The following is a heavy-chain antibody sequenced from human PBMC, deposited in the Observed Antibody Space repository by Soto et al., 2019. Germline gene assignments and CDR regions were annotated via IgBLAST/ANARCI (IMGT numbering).Heavy chain of an antibody. CDR3: ARGVIH. Sequence: SETLSLTCGVSCDTISTGGYSWAWIRQPPGESLEWIGHTYHIGNXXYNPSLKXXVSISVDRSNXQFSLXVNSVTAADTAVYYCARGVIHWCQGTLVTVSS. CDR2: TYHIGNX. D-gene: IGHD3-16*02. CDR1: CDTISTGGYS. V-gene: IGHV4-30-2*01. J-gene: IGHJ4*02.